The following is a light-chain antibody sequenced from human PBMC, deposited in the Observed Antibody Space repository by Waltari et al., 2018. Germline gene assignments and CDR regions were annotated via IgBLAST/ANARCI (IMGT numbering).Light chain of an antibody. CDR3: QQRANWPPLT. V-gene: IGKV3-11*01. J-gene: IGKJ4*01. Sequence: EVVLTQSPATLSLSPGERATLSCRASQSVYNFLAWYQQKPGQAPRLLIYGASQRATGIPARFSGSGSGTDFTLTISRLEPEDVAVYYCQQRANWPPLTFGGGTKVEIK. CDR1: QSVYNF. CDR2: GAS.